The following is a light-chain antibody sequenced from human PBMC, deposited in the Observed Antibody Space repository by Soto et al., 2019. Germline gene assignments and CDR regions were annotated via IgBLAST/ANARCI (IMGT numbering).Light chain of an antibody. V-gene: IGKV3-11*01. J-gene: IGKJ5*01. Sequence: EIVLTQSPATLSLSPGERATVSCRASQSVGSYLAWYQQKPVQAPRLLIYATSSRATGIPDRFSGSGSGTDFTLTISSLEPEDFAVYYCQQRSNWPPITFGQGTRLEI. CDR2: ATS. CDR1: QSVGSY. CDR3: QQRSNWPPIT.